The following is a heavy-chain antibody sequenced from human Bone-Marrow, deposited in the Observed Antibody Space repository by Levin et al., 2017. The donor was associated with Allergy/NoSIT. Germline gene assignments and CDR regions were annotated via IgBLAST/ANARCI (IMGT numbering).Heavy chain of an antibody. CDR1: GFTFTSSA. Sequence: GASVKVSCKASGFTFTSSAVQWVRQARGQRLEWIGWIVVGTGKADYAQKFQERVTITRDMSTSTVNMELSSLTSEDTAVYYCAADLYSGYDSPDFWGQGTLVTVSS. V-gene: IGHV1-58*01. CDR3: AADLYSGYDSPDF. CDR2: IVVGTGKA. D-gene: IGHD5-12*01. J-gene: IGHJ4*02.